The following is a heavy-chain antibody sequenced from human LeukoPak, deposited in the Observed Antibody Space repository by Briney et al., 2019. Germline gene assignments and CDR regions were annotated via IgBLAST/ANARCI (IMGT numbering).Heavy chain of an antibody. D-gene: IGHD3-3*01. CDR3: AREIYDFWSGCDY. CDR2: INPNSGGT. Sequence: ASVNVSCKASGYTFTGYYLHWVRQAPGQGLEWMGRINPNSGGTNYAQKFQGRVTMTRDTSISTAYMELSRLRSDDTAVYYCAREIYDFWSGCDYWGQGTLVTVSS. V-gene: IGHV1-2*06. CDR1: GYTFTGYY. J-gene: IGHJ4*02.